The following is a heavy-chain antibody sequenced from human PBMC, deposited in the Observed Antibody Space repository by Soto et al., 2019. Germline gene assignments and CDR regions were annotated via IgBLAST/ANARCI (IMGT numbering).Heavy chain of an antibody. D-gene: IGHD6-19*01. J-gene: IGHJ4*02. CDR2: IYYGGTT. CDR3: ARRTHPPGYSSGPDYYFDY. Sequence: SETLSLTCTVSGGSITTSSYYWGWIRQPPGRGLEWIGTIYYGGTTYYSPSLKSRVTISVDTSKNQFSLKLNSVTAADTAVYYCARRTHPPGYSSGPDYYFDYWGQGTLVTVSS. V-gene: IGHV4-39*01. CDR1: GGSITTSSYY.